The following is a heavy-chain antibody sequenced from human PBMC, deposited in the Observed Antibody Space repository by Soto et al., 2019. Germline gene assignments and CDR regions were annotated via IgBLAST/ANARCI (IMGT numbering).Heavy chain of an antibody. D-gene: IGHD2-15*01. CDR1: GFTFSTYA. CDR3: AKGGGSCCFEH. Sequence: EVQLLESGGGLVQPGGSLRLSCAASGFTFSTYAMSWVRQGPGKGLEWVSAISGSGGNSTFYGDSVKGRFTISRDNSKNTLYLQMNSMGAEDTAVYYCAKGGGSCCFEHWCQGTLVTVSS. J-gene: IGHJ4*02. V-gene: IGHV3-23*01. CDR2: ISGSGGNST.